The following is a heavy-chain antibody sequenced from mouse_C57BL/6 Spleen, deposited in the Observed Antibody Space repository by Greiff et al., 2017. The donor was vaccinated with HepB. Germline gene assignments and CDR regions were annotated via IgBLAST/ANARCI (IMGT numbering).Heavy chain of an antibody. Sequence: VQLQQSGPGLVKPSQSLSLTCSVTGYSITSGYYWNWIRQFPGNKLEWMGYISYDGSNNYNPSLKNRISITRDTSKNQFFLKLNSVTTEDTATYYCAREGDYDYDRAMDYWGQGTSVTVSS. V-gene: IGHV3-6*01. CDR2: ISYDGSN. CDR1: GYSITSGYY. D-gene: IGHD2-4*01. CDR3: AREGDYDYDRAMDY. J-gene: IGHJ4*01.